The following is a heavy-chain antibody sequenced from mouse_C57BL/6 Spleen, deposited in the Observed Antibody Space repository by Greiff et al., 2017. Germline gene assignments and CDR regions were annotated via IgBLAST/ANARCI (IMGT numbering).Heavy chain of an antibody. CDR2: IDPEDGET. CDR3: SCLGGIRVDLAY. D-gene: IGHD5-2*01. V-gene: IGHV14-2*01. CDR1: GFNIKDYY. Sequence: VQLQQSGAELVKPGASVKLSCTASGFNIKDYYMHWVKQRTEQGLEWIGGIDPEDGETKYAPKFQGKATITADNSSNTAYLQLSSLTSEDTADDYGSCLGGIRVDLAYWGQGTLVTVSS. J-gene: IGHJ3*01.